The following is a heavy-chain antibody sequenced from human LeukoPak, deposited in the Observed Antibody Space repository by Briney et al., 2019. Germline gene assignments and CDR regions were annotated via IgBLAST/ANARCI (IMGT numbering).Heavy chain of an antibody. CDR1: GFTFSSYG. CDR3: ARTSSGYLNAFDI. V-gene: IGHV3-30*03. CDR2: ISYDGSNK. D-gene: IGHD3-10*01. J-gene: IGHJ3*02. Sequence: GGSLRLSCAASGFTFSSYGMHWVRQAPGKGLEWVAVISYDGSNKYYADSVKGRFTISRDNSKNTLYLQMNSLRAEDTAVYYCARTSSGYLNAFDIWGQGTMVTVSS.